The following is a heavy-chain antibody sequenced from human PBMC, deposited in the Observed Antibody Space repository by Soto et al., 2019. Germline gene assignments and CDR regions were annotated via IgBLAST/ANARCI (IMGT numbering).Heavy chain of an antibody. CDR1: GGSISSYY. D-gene: IGHD3-3*01. Sequence: QVQLQESGPGLVKPSETLSLTCTVSGGSISSYYWSWIRQPPGKGLEWIGYIYYSGSTNYNPSLKSRVTISVDTSKNKFSLELRSVTAADTAVYYCARGGYDFWSGRGTDWFDPWGQGTLVTVSS. V-gene: IGHV4-59*08. CDR2: IYYSGST. CDR3: ARGGYDFWSGRGTDWFDP. J-gene: IGHJ5*02.